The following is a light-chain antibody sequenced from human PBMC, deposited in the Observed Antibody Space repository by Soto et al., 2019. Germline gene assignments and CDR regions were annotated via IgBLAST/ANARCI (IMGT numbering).Light chain of an antibody. V-gene: IGLV2-11*01. CDR1: SSDVGGYDF. J-gene: IGLJ2*01. CDR3: ATWDDSVIGVV. Sequence: QSVLTQPRSVSGSPGQSVTISCTGTSSDVGGYDFVSWYQQHPGKAPKLMISDVSKRPSGVPDRFSGSKSGTSASLAISGLRSDDEADYYCATWDDSVIGVVFGGGTKVTVL. CDR2: DVS.